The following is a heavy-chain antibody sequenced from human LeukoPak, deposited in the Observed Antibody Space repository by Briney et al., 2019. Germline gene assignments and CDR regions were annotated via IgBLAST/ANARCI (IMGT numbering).Heavy chain of an antibody. CDR1: GFTFSNNA. V-gene: IGHV3-23*01. Sequence: GGSLRLSCAASGFTFSNNAMSWVRQAPGKGLEWVSVISGSGNTYYADSVKGRFTISRDNSKDTLYLQMSSLRAEDTAVYYCAKRGYYYFDYWGQGTLVTVSS. D-gene: IGHD3-22*01. CDR2: ISGSGNT. CDR3: AKRGYYYFDY. J-gene: IGHJ4*02.